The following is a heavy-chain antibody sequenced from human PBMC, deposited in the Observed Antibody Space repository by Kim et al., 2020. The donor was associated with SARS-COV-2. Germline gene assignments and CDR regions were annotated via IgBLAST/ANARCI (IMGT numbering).Heavy chain of an antibody. CDR1: VGTFSSYA. V-gene: IGHV1-69*06. CDR3: ATDGYYYGSGSLDYYYYGMDV. D-gene: IGHD3-10*01. J-gene: IGHJ6*02. Sequence: SVKVSCKASVGTFSSYAISWVRQAPGQGREWMGGIIPIFGTANYAQKFQGRVTITADKSTSTAYMELSSLRSEDTAVYYCATDGYYYGSGSLDYYYYGMDVWGQGTTVTVSS. CDR2: IIPIFGTA.